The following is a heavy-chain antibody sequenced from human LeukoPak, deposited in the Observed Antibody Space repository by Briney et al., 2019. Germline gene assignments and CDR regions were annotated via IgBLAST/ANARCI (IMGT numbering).Heavy chain of an antibody. V-gene: IGHV3-7*03. Sequence: GGSLRLFCAACGFFFSGHGVHWVRQPPGKGLEWVANIKADGSEKYYVDSVKGRFTNSRDDAKRTVDLQMDNLRAEDTAIYYCAYRNNFEYWGQGALVTVSS. CDR2: IKADGSEK. CDR3: AYRNNFEY. J-gene: IGHJ4*02. D-gene: IGHD1-26*01. CDR1: GFFFSGHG.